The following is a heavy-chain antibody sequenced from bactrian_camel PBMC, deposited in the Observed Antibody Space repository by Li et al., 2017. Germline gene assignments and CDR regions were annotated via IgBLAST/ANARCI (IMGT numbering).Heavy chain of an antibody. V-gene: IGHV3S59*01. Sequence: DVQLVESGGGSVQAGGSLRLSCTASGYTSSSFCMGWFRQAPGKEREGVASICSIAVYADSVKGRFTISQNTAKNTLYLQMNNLKPEDTAMYYCAADTIVREASRLRISEYGYWGLGTQVTVS. CDR3: AADTIVREASRLRISEYGY. D-gene: IGHD4*01. CDR2: ICSIA. CDR1: GYTSSSFC. J-gene: IGHJ4*01.